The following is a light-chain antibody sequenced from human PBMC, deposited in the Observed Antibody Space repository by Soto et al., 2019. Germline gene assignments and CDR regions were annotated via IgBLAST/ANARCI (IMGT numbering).Light chain of an antibody. J-gene: IGKJ5*01. CDR1: QSISSW. CDR3: QQYNSYLIT. Sequence: DIQMTQSPSSLSASVGDRVTMTCRASQSISSWLAWYQQKPGKAPKLLIYDASSLESGVPSRFSGSGSGTEFTLTISSLQPDDFATYYCQQYNSYLITFGQGTRLEI. V-gene: IGKV1-5*01. CDR2: DAS.